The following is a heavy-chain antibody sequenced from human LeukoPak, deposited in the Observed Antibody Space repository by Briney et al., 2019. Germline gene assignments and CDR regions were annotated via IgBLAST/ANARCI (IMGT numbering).Heavy chain of an antibody. J-gene: IGHJ4*02. CDR1: GGSISSYY. Sequence: SEALSLTCTVSGGSISSYYWSWIRQPPGKGLEWIGYIYYSGTTNYNPSLKSRVTISVDTSKNQFSLKLSSVTAADTAVYYCASSVYYDSSGYYYRSGGFDYWGQGTLVTVSS. CDR3: ASSVYYDSSGYYYRSGGFDY. V-gene: IGHV4-59*08. D-gene: IGHD3-22*01. CDR2: IYYSGTT.